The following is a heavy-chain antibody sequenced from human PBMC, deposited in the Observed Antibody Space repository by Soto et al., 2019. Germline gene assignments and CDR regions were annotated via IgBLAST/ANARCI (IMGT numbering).Heavy chain of an antibody. CDR2: INPSGGST. D-gene: IGHD3-10*01. CDR1: GDTFTSYY. V-gene: IGHV1-46*01. CDR3: ARGITMVRGVIGQNWFDP. Sequence: ASVKVSCKASGDTFTSYYMHWVRQAPGQGLEWMGIINPSGGSTSYAQKFQGRVTMTRDTSTSTVYMELSSLRSEDTAVYYCARGITMVRGVIGQNWFDPWGQGTLVTVSS. J-gene: IGHJ5*02.